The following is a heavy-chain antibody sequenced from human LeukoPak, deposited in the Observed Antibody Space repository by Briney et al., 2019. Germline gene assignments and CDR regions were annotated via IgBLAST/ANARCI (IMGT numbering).Heavy chain of an antibody. CDR1: GFTFSSYA. Sequence: GGPLRLSCAASGFTFSSYAMHWVRQAPGKGLEWVAVISYDGSNKYYADSVKGRFTISRDNSKNTLYLQMNSLRAEDTALYYCARGGYDILTGYYTDFDYWGQGTLVTVSS. CDR3: ARGGYDILTGYYTDFDY. V-gene: IGHV3-30*04. CDR2: ISYDGSNK. D-gene: IGHD3-9*01. J-gene: IGHJ4*02.